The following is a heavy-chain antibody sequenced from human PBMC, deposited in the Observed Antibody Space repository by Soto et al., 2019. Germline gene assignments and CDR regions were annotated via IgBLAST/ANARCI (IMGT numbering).Heavy chain of an antibody. CDR2: ISYDGSNK. CDR3: AKDAYYGSGRPNGHMDV. CDR1: GFTFSNYG. J-gene: IGHJ6*03. V-gene: IGHV3-30*18. D-gene: IGHD3-10*01. Sequence: GGSLRLSCAASGFTFSNYGMHWVRQAPGKGLEWVAVISYDGSNKYYADSVKGRLTISRDNSKNTLYLQMNSLRAEDTAVYYCAKDAYYGSGRPNGHMDVWGKGTTVTVSS.